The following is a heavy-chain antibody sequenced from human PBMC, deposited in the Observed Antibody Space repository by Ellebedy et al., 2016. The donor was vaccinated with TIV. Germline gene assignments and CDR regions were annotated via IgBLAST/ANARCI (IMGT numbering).Heavy chain of an antibody. CDR2: INPNSGGT. J-gene: IGHJ4*02. CDR3: ARDGSGYCSSTSCLRFDY. V-gene: IGHV1-2*02. D-gene: IGHD2-2*03. CDR1: RYTFTGYY. Sequence: ASVKVSXKASRYTFTGYYMHWVRQAPGQGLEWMGWINPNSGGTNYAQKFQGRVTMTRDTSISTAYMELSRLRSDDTAVYYCARDGSGYCSSTSCLRFDYWGQGTLVTVSS.